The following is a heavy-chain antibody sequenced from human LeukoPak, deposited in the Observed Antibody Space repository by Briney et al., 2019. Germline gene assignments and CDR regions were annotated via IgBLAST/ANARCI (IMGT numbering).Heavy chain of an antibody. V-gene: IGHV4-59*01. Sequence: SETLSLTCTVSGGSISSYYWSWIRQPPGKGLEWIGYIYYSGSTNYNPSLESRVTISVDTSKNQFSLKLSSVTAADTAVYYCARDGRQGMDVWGQGTTVTVSS. J-gene: IGHJ6*02. CDR1: GGSISSYY. CDR2: IYYSGST. D-gene: IGHD6-25*01. CDR3: ARDGRQGMDV.